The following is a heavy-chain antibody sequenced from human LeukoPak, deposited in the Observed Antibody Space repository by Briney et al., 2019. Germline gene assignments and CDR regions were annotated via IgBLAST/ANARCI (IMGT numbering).Heavy chain of an antibody. Sequence: PSETLSLTCTVSGYSISSGYYWGWIRQYPGKGLESIGHIYHTGSTTYNPSLKSRVTISVDTSKNQFSLKLSSVTAADTAVYYCARGDYDILTGEGPLLMFDPWGQGTLVTVSS. D-gene: IGHD3-9*01. CDR1: GYSISSGYY. CDR2: IYHTGST. J-gene: IGHJ5*02. V-gene: IGHV4-38-2*02. CDR3: ARGDYDILTGEGPLLMFDP.